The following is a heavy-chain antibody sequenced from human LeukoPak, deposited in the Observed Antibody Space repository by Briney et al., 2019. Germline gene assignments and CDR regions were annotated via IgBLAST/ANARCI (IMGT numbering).Heavy chain of an antibody. CDR1: GFTFSSYA. CDR3: AKAWSSGYDPSDY. CDR2: ISGSGGST. V-gene: IGHV3-23*01. J-gene: IGHJ4*02. Sequence: GGPLRLSCAASGFTFSSYAMSWVRQAPGKGLEWVSAISGSGGSTYYADSVKGRFTISRDNSKNTLYLQMNSLRAEDTAVYYCAKAWSSGYDPSDYWGQGTLVTVSS. D-gene: IGHD5-12*01.